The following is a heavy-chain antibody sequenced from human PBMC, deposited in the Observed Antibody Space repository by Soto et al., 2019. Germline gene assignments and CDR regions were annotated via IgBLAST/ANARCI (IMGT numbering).Heavy chain of an antibody. J-gene: IGHJ6*02. D-gene: IGHD3-10*01. CDR2: MYHSGST. CDR1: GGSFSSGGYS. Sequence: TCAVSGGSFSSGGYSWSWIRQPPGKGLEWIGYMYHSGSTYYNPSLKSRVTISIDRSKNQFSLKLSSVTAADTAVYYCARVVTMVRGATYYYYGMDVWGQGTTVTVSS. V-gene: IGHV4-30-2*01. CDR3: ARVVTMVRGATYYYYGMDV.